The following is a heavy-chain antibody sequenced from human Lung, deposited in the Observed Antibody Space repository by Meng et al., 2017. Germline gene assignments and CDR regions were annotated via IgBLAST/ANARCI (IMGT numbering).Heavy chain of an antibody. D-gene: IGHD2-21*02. V-gene: IGHV1-69*10. J-gene: IGHJ4*02. CDR3: ARGSYCGGDCYFLFDY. CDR1: GGTFSSYA. Sequence: QVQLVQSGAEVKKPGSSVKVSCTASGGTFSSYAISWVRQAPGQGLEWMGGIIPILGRANYAQKFQGRVTITADKSTSTAYMELSSLRSEDTAVYYCARGSYCGGDCYFLFDYWGQGTLVTVSS. CDR2: IIPILGRA.